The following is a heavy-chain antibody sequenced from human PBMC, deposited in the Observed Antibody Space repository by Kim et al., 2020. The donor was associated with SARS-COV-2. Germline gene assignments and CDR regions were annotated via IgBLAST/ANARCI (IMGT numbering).Heavy chain of an antibody. CDR2: ISPSAGNT. D-gene: IGHD3-10*01. Sequence: GGSLRLSCEASGFTFNKYAMNWVRQTPGKGLEWVSGISPSAGNTDYADSVKGRFTISRDYSKNMVYLQMNSLRAEDTAVYFCAKSTYDAGSYPVNYYYY. CDR1: GFTFNKYA. V-gene: IGHV3-23*01. CDR3: AKSTYDAGSYPVNYYYY. J-gene: IGHJ6*01.